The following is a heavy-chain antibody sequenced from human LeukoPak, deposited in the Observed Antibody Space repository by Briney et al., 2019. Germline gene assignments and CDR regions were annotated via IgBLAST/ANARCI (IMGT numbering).Heavy chain of an antibody. J-gene: IGHJ3*02. D-gene: IGHD2-2*02. Sequence: PGRSLRLSCAASGFTFDDYAMHWVRQAPGKGLEWVSGISWNSGSIGYADSVKGRFTISRDNAKNSLYLQMNSLRAEDTAVYYCANHCSSTSCYKGPPAPGAFDIWGQGTMVTVSS. V-gene: IGHV3-9*01. CDR2: ISWNSGSI. CDR1: GFTFDDYA. CDR3: ANHCSSTSCYKGPPAPGAFDI.